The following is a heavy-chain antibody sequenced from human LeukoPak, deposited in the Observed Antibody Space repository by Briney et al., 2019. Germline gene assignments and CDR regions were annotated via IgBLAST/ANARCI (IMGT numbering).Heavy chain of an antibody. V-gene: IGHV3-48*03. CDR3: ARVGSGRYWFDP. CDR1: GFTFSSYE. CDR2: ISSSGSTI. Sequence: GGSLRLSCAASGFTFSSYEMNWVRRAPGKGLEWVSYISSSGSTIYYADSVKGRFTISRDNAKNSLYLQMNSLRAEDTAVYYSARVGSGRYWFDPWGQGTLVTVSS. D-gene: IGHD3-10*01. J-gene: IGHJ5*02.